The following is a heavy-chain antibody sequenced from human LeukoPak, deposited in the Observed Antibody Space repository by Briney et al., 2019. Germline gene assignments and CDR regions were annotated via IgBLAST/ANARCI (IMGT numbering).Heavy chain of an antibody. D-gene: IGHD2-2*01. V-gene: IGHV3-21*01. CDR2: ISSSSSNI. CDR1: GFSFSTYS. J-gene: IGHJ4*02. Sequence: GGSLRLSCAASGFSFSTYSMNWVRLAPGKGLEWVSSISSSSSNIYYADSVKGRFTISRDNAKNSLYLQMNSLRAEDTAVYYCATDSIGPATDFDYWGQGTLVTVSS. CDR3: ATDSIGPATDFDY.